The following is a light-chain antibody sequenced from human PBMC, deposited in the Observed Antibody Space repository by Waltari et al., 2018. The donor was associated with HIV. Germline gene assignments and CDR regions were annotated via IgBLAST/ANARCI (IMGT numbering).Light chain of an antibody. CDR2: EVS. CDR3: SSYTSTTDIRGL. Sequence: QSALTQPASVSGSPGQSITISCTGSITDVGGYNHVSWYQQHPGKVPKLLIYEVSIWPSVVFSRLSGFKSGNTASRTIPGLQHEDEADYYCSSYTSTTDIRGLFGGGTRLTVL. V-gene: IGLV2-14*01. CDR1: ITDVGGYNH. J-gene: IGLJ3*02.